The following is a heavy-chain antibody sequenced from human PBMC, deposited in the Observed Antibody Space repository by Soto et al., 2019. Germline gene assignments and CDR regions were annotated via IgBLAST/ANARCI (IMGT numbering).Heavy chain of an antibody. CDR3: AIPSPVIAARRSGGEVPRYYYYGMDV. CDR2: IIPIFGTA. V-gene: IGHV1-69*13. Sequence: GASVKVSCKASGGTFSSYAISWVRQAPGQGLEWMGGIIPIFGTANYAQKFQGRVTITADESTSTAHMELSSLRSEDTAVYYCAIPSPVIAARRSGGEVPRYYYYGMDVWGQGTTVTVSS. CDR1: GGTFSSYA. J-gene: IGHJ6*02. D-gene: IGHD6-6*01.